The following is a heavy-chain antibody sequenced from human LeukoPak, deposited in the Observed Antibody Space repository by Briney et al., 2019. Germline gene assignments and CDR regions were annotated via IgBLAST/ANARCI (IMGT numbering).Heavy chain of an antibody. CDR2: IIPIFGTA. V-gene: IGHV1-69*06. CDR1: GGTFSNNP. CDR3: ARRYCTNGVCYHDRGAFDI. Sequence: PWASVKVSCKASGGTFSNNPISWVRQAPGQGLEWMGEIIPIFGTATYAQKFQGRVTITADTSTSTVYMELSSLRSEDTAVYYCARRYCTNGVCYHDRGAFDIWGQGTMVTVSS. D-gene: IGHD2-8*01. J-gene: IGHJ3*02.